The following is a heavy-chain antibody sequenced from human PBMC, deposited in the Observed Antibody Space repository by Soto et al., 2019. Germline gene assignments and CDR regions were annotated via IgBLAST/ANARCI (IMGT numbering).Heavy chain of an antibody. V-gene: IGHV3-23*01. CDR3: GKDPRRYLDWSDAFDI. CDR1: GFTFSSYA. CDR2: ISGGGGRT. J-gene: IGHJ3*02. Sequence: EVPLLESGGGLVQPGGSLRLSCVASGFTFSSYAMSWVRQAPGKGLEWVSAISGGGGRTLYADSVRGRFTISRDSSKNTRLLQLNSLRPEDTAVYYCGKDPRRYLDWSDAFDIWGQGTMVTVSS. D-gene: IGHD3-9*01.